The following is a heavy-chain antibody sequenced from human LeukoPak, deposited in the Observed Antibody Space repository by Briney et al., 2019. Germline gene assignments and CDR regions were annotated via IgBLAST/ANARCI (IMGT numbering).Heavy chain of an antibody. CDR3: ARHISSGGTYAHFDY. V-gene: IGHV4-59*08. CDR1: GSMYNYY. Sequence: SETLSLTCTVSGSMYNYYWSWIRQPPGKGLEWIGYIYYSGSTNYNPSLESRVTMSLDTSKNQVSLKLNSVTAADTAVYYCARHISSGGTYAHFDYWGQGTLVTVSS. J-gene: IGHJ4*02. D-gene: IGHD1-26*01. CDR2: IYYSGST.